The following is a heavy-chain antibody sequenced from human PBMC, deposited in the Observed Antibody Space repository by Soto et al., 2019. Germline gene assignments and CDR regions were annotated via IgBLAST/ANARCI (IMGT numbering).Heavy chain of an antibody. V-gene: IGHV4-59*08. CDR2: IYYSGST. J-gene: IGHJ1*01. Sequence: SETLSLTCTVSGGSISSYYWSWIRQPPGKGLEWIGYIYYSGSTNYNPSLKSRVTISVDTPKNQFSLKLSSVTAADTAVYYCARLSSGYYRGYFQHWGQGTLVTVSS. CDR3: ARLSSGYYRGYFQH. CDR1: GGSISSYY. D-gene: IGHD3-22*01.